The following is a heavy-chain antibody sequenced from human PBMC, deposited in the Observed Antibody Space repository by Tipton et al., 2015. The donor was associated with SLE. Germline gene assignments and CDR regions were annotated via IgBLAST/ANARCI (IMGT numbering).Heavy chain of an antibody. V-gene: IGHV3-30-3*01. D-gene: IGHD6-19*01. Sequence: RSLRLSCAASGFTFSSYAMHWVRQAPGKGLEWVAVISYDGSNKYYADSVKGRFTISRDNSKNTLYLQMNSLRAEDTAVYYCARDTSPLIPGIAVAGPSEDWGQGTLVTVSS. CDR3: ARDTSPLIPGIAVAGPSED. J-gene: IGHJ4*02. CDR2: ISYDGSNK. CDR1: GFTFSSYA.